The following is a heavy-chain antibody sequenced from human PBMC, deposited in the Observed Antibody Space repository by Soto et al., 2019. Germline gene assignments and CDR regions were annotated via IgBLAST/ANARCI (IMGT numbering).Heavy chain of an antibody. CDR1: GYTFTSYG. J-gene: IGHJ6*02. D-gene: IGHD1-26*01. CDR3: ARGIVGATYYYYGMDV. CDR2: ISAYNGST. Sequence: ASVKVSCKASGYTFTSYGISWVRQAPGQGLEWVGWISAYNGSTNYAQKLQGRVTMTTDTSTSTAYMELRSLRSDDTAVYYCARGIVGATYYYYGMDVWGQGTTVTVSS. V-gene: IGHV1-18*01.